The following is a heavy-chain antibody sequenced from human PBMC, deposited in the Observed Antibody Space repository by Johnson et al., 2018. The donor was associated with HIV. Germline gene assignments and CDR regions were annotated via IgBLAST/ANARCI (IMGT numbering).Heavy chain of an antibody. CDR3: ARGAAVSGSLVVPFDI. D-gene: IGHD2-15*01. Sequence: VQVVESGGGLVQPGRSLRLSCTASGFTFGDYAMNWFRQAPGKGLEWVGFIRSKAYGGTTDYAASLKGRFTISRDDSKSIAYLQMNSLRLEDTAVYYCARGAAVSGSLVVPFDIGGRGTMVTVSS. V-gene: IGHV3-49*03. J-gene: IGHJ3*02. CDR1: GFTFGDYA. CDR2: IRSKAYGGTT.